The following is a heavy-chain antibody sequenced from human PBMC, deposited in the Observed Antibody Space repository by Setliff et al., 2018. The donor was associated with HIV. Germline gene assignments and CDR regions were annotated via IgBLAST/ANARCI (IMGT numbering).Heavy chain of an antibody. CDR1: GFTFSSYD. Sequence: PGGSLRLSCAASGFTFSSYDMHWVRQATGRGLEWVSGISSSGSIIYYADSVKGRFTISRDNSKNTLYLQMNSLRAEDTAVYYCARDARKTDIMVLPPPGDTGGFDYWGQGTLVTVSS. CDR3: ARDARKTDIMVLPPPGDTGGFDY. D-gene: IGHD2-8*02. CDR2: ISSSGSII. V-gene: IGHV3-NL1*01. J-gene: IGHJ4*02.